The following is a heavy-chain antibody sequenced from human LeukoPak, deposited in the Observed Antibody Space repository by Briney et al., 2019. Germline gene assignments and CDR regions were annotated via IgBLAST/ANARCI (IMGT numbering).Heavy chain of an antibody. V-gene: IGHV4-34*01. D-gene: IGHD3-10*01. CDR3: ARVEAGQTRGYYFDY. Sequence: PSETLSLTCTVSGGSISSYYWSWIRQPAGKGLEWIGEINHSGSTNYNPSLKSRVTISVDTSKNQFSLKLSSVTAADTAVYYCARVEAGQTRGYYFDYWGQGTLVTVSS. J-gene: IGHJ4*02. CDR2: INHSGST. CDR1: GGSISSYY.